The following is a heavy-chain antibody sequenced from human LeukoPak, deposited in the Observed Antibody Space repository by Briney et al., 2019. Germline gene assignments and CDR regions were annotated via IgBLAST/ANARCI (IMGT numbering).Heavy chain of an antibody. Sequence: SVKVSCKASGGTFSSYAISWVRQAPGQGLEWMGRIIPILGIANYAQKFQGRVTITADKSTSTAYMELSSLGSEDTAVYYCAREADSSGQNYFDYWGQGTLVTVSS. J-gene: IGHJ4*02. CDR1: GGTFSSYA. D-gene: IGHD3-22*01. CDR3: AREADSSGQNYFDY. CDR2: IIPILGIA. V-gene: IGHV1-69*04.